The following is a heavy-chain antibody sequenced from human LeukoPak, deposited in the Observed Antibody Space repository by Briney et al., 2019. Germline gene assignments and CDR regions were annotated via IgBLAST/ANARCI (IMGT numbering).Heavy chain of an antibody. Sequence: GGSLSLSCAASGFTFSRYGMHWVRQAPGKGLEWVAVIWYDGSKKNYADSVKGRFTISRDNSKNTLNLQMTSLRAEDTAVYYCARVSEDYSSGWYEEYFQYWGQGTLVIVSS. V-gene: IGHV3-33*01. CDR3: ARVSEDYSSGWYEEYFQY. D-gene: IGHD6-19*01. CDR1: GFTFSRYG. CDR2: IWYDGSKK. J-gene: IGHJ1*01.